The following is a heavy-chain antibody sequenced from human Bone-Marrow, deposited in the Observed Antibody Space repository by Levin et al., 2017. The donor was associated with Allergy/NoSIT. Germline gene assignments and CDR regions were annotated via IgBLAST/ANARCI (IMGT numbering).Heavy chain of an antibody. V-gene: IGHV3-30*18. CDR2: ISYDEKTT. CDR1: GFTFDSYG. D-gene: IGHD3-10*01. Sequence: GGSLRLSCVASGFTFDSYGMHWVRQAPGKGLEWVAAISYDEKTTHYADSVKGRFTISRDNSKNTLYLQMNSLRPEDTAVYYCAKDRWFGEFAFDYWGQGIQVTVSS. CDR3: AKDRWFGEFAFDY. J-gene: IGHJ4*02.